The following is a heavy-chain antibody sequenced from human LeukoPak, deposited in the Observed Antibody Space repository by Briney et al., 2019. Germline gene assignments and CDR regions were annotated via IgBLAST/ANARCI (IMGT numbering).Heavy chain of an antibody. D-gene: IGHD1-20*01. V-gene: IGHV4-59*01. CDR2: IYYSGST. Sequence: SETLSLTCTVSGGSISSYYWSWIRQPPGKGLEWIGYIYYSGSTNYNPSLKSRVTISVDTSKNQFSLKLSSVTAADTAVYYCARGALDNWNDHYYYYYYMDVWGKGTTVTISS. CDR3: ARGALDNWNDHYYYYYYMDV. CDR1: GGSISSYY. J-gene: IGHJ6*03.